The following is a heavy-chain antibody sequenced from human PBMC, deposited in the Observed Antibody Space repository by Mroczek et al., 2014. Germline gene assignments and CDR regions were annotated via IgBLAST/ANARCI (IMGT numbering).Heavy chain of an antibody. CDR3: ARDFWSGSSKPYYYYMDV. CDR2: IYYSGST. V-gene: IGHV4-59*01. Sequence: KESGPGLVKPSETQSLTCTVSGGSISSYYWSWIRQPPGKGLEWIGYIYYSGSTNYNPSLKSRVTISVDTSKNQFSLKLSSVTAADTAVYYCARDFWSGSSKPYYYYMDVWGKGTTVTVSS. D-gene: IGHD3-3*01. J-gene: IGHJ6*03. CDR1: GGSISSYY.